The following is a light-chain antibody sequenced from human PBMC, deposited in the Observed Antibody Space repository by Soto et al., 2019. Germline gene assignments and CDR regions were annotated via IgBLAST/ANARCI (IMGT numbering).Light chain of an antibody. Sequence: QSALTQPASVSGSPGQSITISCTGTSNIVGNYNLVSWYQQHPGKAPKLMIYEVYKRPPGVSNRFSGSKSGITASLTISGRQAEDEGDYYCCSYAGSDTYVFGTGTKVTVL. CDR1: SNIVGNYNL. CDR2: EVY. J-gene: IGLJ1*01. V-gene: IGLV2-23*02. CDR3: CSYAGSDTYV.